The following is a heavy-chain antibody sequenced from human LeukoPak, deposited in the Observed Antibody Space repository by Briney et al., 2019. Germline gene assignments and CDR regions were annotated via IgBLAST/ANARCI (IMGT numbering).Heavy chain of an antibody. Sequence: KPSETLSLTCTVSGGSISSYYWSWIRQPPGKGLEWIGYIYYSGSTNYNPSLKSRVTISVDTSKNQFSLKLSSVTAADTAVYYCATGYCSSTSCYSDAFDIWGQGTMVTVSS. V-gene: IGHV4-59*01. CDR2: IYYSGST. D-gene: IGHD2-2*03. CDR3: ATGYCSSTSCYSDAFDI. J-gene: IGHJ3*02. CDR1: GGSISSYY.